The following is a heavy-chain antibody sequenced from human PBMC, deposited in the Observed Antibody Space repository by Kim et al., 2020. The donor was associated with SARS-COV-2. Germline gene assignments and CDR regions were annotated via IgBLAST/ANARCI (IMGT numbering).Heavy chain of an antibody. V-gene: IGHV4-59*01. CDR3: ARGFYGDFRI. Sequence: SETLSLTCTVSGGSISSYYWSWIRQSPGKGLEWIGYIYYSGSTNYNPSLKSRVTISVDTSKNQFSLKLSSVTAADTAVYYCARGFYGDFRIWGQGTLVTVSS. CDR2: IYYSGST. D-gene: IGHD4-17*01. J-gene: IGHJ4*02. CDR1: GGSISSYY.